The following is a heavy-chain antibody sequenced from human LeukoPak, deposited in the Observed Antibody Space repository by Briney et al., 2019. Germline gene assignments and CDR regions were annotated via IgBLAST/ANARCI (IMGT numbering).Heavy chain of an antibody. J-gene: IGHJ3*02. CDR3: ARDWDCSRSSCYDAFDI. D-gene: IGHD2-2*01. Sequence: GGSLRLSCAASGFTVSSNYMSWVRQAPGKGLEWVSVIYSGGSTYYADSVRGRFTISRDNSKNTLYLQMNSLRVEDTAVYYCARDWDCSRSSCYDAFDIWGQGTIVTVSS. V-gene: IGHV3-53*01. CDR2: IYSGGST. CDR1: GFTVSSNY.